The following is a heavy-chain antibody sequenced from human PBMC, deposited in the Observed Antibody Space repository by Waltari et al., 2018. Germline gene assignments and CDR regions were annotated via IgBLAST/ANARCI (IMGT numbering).Heavy chain of an antibody. Sequence: QVQLVQSGAEVKKPGASVKVSCKVSGYTITELSIHWVRRAPGKGLEWMGGFDPEDGETIYAQKFQGRVTMTEDTSTDTAYMELSSLRSEDTAVYYCATSPGELLNKNFDYWGQGTLVTVSS. CDR2: FDPEDGET. J-gene: IGHJ4*02. D-gene: IGHD1-26*01. V-gene: IGHV1-24*01. CDR3: ATSPGELLNKNFDY. CDR1: GYTITELS.